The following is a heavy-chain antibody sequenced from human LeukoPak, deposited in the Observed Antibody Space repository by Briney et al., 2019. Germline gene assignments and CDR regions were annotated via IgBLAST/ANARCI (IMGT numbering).Heavy chain of an antibody. CDR2: INSSGGST. CDR3: ARESGAWVY. V-gene: IGHV1-46*04. Sequence: ASVKVSCKTSGDTLTSYYIHWVRQAPGQGLEWMGMINSSGGSTSNAQKLQGRVTMTRDTSTSTVYMELSSLRSEDTAVYYCARESGAWVYWGQGTLVTVSS. J-gene: IGHJ4*02. D-gene: IGHD1-26*01. CDR1: GDTLTSYY.